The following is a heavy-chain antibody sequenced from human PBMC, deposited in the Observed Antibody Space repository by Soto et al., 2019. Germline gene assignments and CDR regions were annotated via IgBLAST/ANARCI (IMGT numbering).Heavy chain of an antibody. CDR1: GGSFSGYY. CDR3: ARAKKYLAYYYYMDV. Sequence: LSLTCAVYGGSFSGYYWSWIRQPPGKGLEWIGEINHSGSTNYNPSLKSRVTISVDTSKNQFSLKLSSVTAADTAVYYCARAKKYLAYYYYMDVWGKGTTVTVSS. CDR2: INHSGST. V-gene: IGHV4-34*01. D-gene: IGHD2-2*01. J-gene: IGHJ6*03.